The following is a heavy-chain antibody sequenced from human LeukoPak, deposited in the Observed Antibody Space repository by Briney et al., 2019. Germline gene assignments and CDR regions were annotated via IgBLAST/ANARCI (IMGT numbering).Heavy chain of an antibody. D-gene: IGHD3-22*01. J-gene: IGHJ4*02. CDR3: ARDTRSYDSSGYYFFDF. Sequence: SETLSLTCTVSGASIRSYYWNWLRQPPGKGLEWIGYINYSGSTNSNPSLKSRATISMDTSKHHFSLKLSSVTAADTAVYYCARDTRSYDSSGYYFFDFWGQGSLVTVSS. CDR1: GASIRSYY. V-gene: IGHV4-59*01. CDR2: INYSGST.